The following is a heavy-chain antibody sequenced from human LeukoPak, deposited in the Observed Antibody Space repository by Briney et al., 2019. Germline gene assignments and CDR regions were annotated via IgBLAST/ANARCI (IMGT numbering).Heavy chain of an antibody. Sequence: SATLSLTCTVSGCSISSHYWSWIRQPPGKGLEWIGYIYYSGSTNYNPSLKSRVTISVDTSKNQFSLKLSSVTAADTAVYYCARELVRESPFLKNWFDPWGQGTLVTVSS. D-gene: IGHD3-10*01. CDR3: ARELVRESPFLKNWFDP. J-gene: IGHJ5*02. CDR1: GCSISSHY. V-gene: IGHV4-59*11. CDR2: IYYSGST.